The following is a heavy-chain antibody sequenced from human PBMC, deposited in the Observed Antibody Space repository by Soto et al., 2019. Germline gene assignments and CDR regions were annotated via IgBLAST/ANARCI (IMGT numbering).Heavy chain of an antibody. CDR2: ISDDGKTI. V-gene: IGHV3-30*18. D-gene: IGHD2-15*01. J-gene: IGHJ4*02. CDR1: GLTFRRAG. Sequence: PGGSLRLSCAASGLTFRRAGMHWVRQAPGKGLEWVSLISDDGKTIYYADSVEGRFTISRNNSNNTLYLQMNSLRVEDTAVYYCAKDKGKRYFDYWGQGILVTVS. CDR3: AKDKGKRYFDY.